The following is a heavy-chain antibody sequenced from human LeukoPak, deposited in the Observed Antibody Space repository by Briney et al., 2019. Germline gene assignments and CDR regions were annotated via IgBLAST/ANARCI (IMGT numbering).Heavy chain of an antibody. V-gene: IGHV1-18*01. J-gene: IGHJ4*02. CDR2: ISAYNGNT. CDR1: GYTFTSYG. Sequence: ASVKVSCKASGYTFTSYGISWVRQAPGQGLEWMGWISAYNGNTNYAQKFQGRVTMTEDTSTDTAYMELSSLRSEDTAVYYCATGGSSWWTYFDYWGQGTLVTVSS. CDR3: ATGGSSWWTYFDY. D-gene: IGHD6-13*01.